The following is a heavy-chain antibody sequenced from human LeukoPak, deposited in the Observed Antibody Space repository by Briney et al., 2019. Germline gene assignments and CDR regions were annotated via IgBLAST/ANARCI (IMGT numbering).Heavy chain of an antibody. D-gene: IGHD3-9*01. J-gene: IGHJ4*02. Sequence: SQTLSLTCTVSGGSISSGDYYWSWIRQPPGKGLEWIGYIYYSGSTYYNPSLKSRITISVDTSKNQFSLKVTSVTAADTAVYYCACDLTGESHSFDYWGQGTLVTVSS. V-gene: IGHV4-30-4*01. CDR3: ACDLTGESHSFDY. CDR2: IYYSGST. CDR1: GGSISSGDYY.